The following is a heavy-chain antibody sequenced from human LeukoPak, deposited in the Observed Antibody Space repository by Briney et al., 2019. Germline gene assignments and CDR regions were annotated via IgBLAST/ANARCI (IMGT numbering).Heavy chain of an antibody. CDR3: ASIRRYSGSYTFDY. V-gene: IGHV1-69*05. CDR1: GGTFSSYA. D-gene: IGHD1-26*01. J-gene: IGHJ4*02. Sequence: GASVKASCKASGGTFSSYAISWVRQAPGQGLEWMGRIIPIFGTANYAQKFQGRVTITTDESTSTAYMELSSLRSEDTAVYYCASIRRYSGSYTFDYWGQGTLVTVSS. CDR2: IIPIFGTA.